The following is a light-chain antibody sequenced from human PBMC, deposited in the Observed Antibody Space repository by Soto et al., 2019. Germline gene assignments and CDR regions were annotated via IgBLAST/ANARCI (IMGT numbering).Light chain of an antibody. CDR1: QSVSSSC. CDR2: GAS. J-gene: IGKJ1*01. V-gene: IGKV3D-7*01. CDR3: QQDYNLRT. Sequence: PGERVTLSCRASQSVSSSCLTWYQQKPGQAPRLLIYGASTRATSIPARFSGSGSGTDFTLTISSLQPEDFAVYYCQQDYNLRTFGQGTKVEIK.